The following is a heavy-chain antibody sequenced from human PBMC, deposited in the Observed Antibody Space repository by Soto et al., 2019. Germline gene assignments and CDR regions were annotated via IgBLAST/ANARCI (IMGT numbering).Heavy chain of an antibody. J-gene: IGHJ6*02. Sequence: PSETLSLTCTVSGGSISSYYWSWIRQPPGKGLEWIGYIYYSGSTNYNPSLKSRVTISVDTSKNQFSLKLSSVTAADTAVYYCARRPRVAMAGSFSYYYGMDVWGQGTTVTVSS. CDR2: IYYSGST. V-gene: IGHV4-59*08. CDR3: ARRPRVAMAGSFSYYYGMDV. D-gene: IGHD6-19*01. CDR1: GGSISSYY.